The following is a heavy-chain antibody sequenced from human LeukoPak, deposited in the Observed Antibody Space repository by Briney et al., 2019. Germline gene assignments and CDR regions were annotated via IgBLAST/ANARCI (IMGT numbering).Heavy chain of an antibody. CDR1: GFTVSSNY. Sequence: GGSLRLSCAASGFTVSSNYMSWVRQAPGKGLEWVSVIYSGGSTYYADSVKGRFTISRDNSKNTLYLQMNSLRAEDTAVYYCASDRVTMVRGVTLEYYFDYWGQGTLVTVSS. D-gene: IGHD3-10*01. V-gene: IGHV3-53*01. J-gene: IGHJ4*02. CDR3: ASDRVTMVRGVTLEYYFDY. CDR2: IYSGGST.